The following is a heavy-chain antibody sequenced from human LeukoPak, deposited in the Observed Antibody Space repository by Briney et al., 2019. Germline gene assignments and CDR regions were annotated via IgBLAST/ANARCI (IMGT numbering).Heavy chain of an antibody. Sequence: GGALRLSCAASGYAFSIFWVHWVRQAPGEGLVWVSRIKSDGSSKCYADSVKGRFTISRDNAKNTLYLQMNSLRAEDTAVYYCARDLDYGGYYNFEYWGQGTLVTVSS. CDR2: IKSDGSSK. J-gene: IGHJ4*02. V-gene: IGHV3-74*01. D-gene: IGHD4-23*01. CDR1: GYAFSIFW. CDR3: ARDLDYGGYYNFEY.